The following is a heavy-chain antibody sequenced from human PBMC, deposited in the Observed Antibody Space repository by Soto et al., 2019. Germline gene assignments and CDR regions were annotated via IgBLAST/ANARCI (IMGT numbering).Heavy chain of an antibody. CDR1: GFTFGNYW. Sequence: EVQLVESGGGLIQPGGSLRLACGASGFTFGNYWMHWVRQSPGKGLVWVSSINGDGSSTTYADSVEGRFTVSRDSAKNTLHLQMNSLRVEDTAVYYCVRDAGHRGDYWGQGTLVTVSS. CDR3: VRDAGHRGDY. V-gene: IGHV3-74*03. D-gene: IGHD3-10*01. CDR2: INGDGSST. J-gene: IGHJ4*02.